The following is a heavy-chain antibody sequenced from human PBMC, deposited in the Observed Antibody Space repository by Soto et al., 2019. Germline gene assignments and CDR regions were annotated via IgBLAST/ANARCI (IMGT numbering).Heavy chain of an antibody. Sequence: GGSLRLSCAASGFTFSHAWMSWVRQAPGKGLEWVGRTKSKADGETKDYGAPVRGRFTISRDDSQDILYLHMNSLRIEDTAVYYCCVIKRRDQYSTSGYWFDPWGPGTLVTVSS. V-gene: IGHV3-15*01. D-gene: IGHD4-4*01. J-gene: IGHJ5*02. CDR1: GFTFSHAW. CDR3: CVIKRRDQYSTSGYWFDP. CDR2: TKSKADGETK.